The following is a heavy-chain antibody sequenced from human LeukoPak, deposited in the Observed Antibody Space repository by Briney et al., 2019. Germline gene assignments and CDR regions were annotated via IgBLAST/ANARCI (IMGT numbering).Heavy chain of an antibody. CDR2: IYSGGST. D-gene: IGHD6-19*01. CDR3: ARDGGDCSGWSRFDY. CDR1: GFTFSSYG. V-gene: IGHV3-66*01. Sequence: GGSLRLSCAASGFTFSSYGMHWVRQAPGKGLEWVSVIYSGGSTYYADSVKGRFTISRDNSKNTLYLQMNSLRAEDTAVYYCARDGGDCSGWSRFDYWGQGTLVTVSS. J-gene: IGHJ4*02.